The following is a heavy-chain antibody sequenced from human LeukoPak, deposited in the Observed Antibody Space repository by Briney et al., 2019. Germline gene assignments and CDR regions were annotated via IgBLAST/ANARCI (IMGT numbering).Heavy chain of an antibody. D-gene: IGHD1-26*01. CDR3: ARDSSGSYGNFDY. Sequence: GGSLRLSCAASGFTFSSYSMNWVRQAPGKGLEWVSYISSSSSTIHYADSVKGRFTISRDNAKNSLYLQMNSLRAEDTAVYYCARDSSGSYGNFDYWGQGTLVTVSS. CDR2: ISSSSSTI. CDR1: GFTFSSYS. J-gene: IGHJ4*02. V-gene: IGHV3-48*01.